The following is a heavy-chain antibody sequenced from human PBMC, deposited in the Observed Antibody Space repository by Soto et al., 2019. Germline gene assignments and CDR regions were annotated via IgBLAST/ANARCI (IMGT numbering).Heavy chain of an antibody. CDR2: ISGSGGST. V-gene: IGHV3-23*04. D-gene: IGHD6-25*01. CDR1: GFTFRSHT. J-gene: IGHJ6*02. CDR3: AKEAAAGNKIYYYYYYGMDV. Sequence: EVQLVESGGGLVKPGGSLRLSCAASGFTFRSHTMNWVRQAPGKGLEWVSGISGSGGSTYYADSLKGRFTISRDNSENTLYLQMNSLRAEDTAIYYCAKEAAAGNKIYYYYYYGMDVWGPGTTVTVSS.